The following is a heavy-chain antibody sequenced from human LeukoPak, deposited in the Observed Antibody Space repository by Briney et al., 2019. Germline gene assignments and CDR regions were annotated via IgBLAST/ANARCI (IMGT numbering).Heavy chain of an antibody. D-gene: IGHD4-23*01. J-gene: IGHJ4*02. CDR1: GFTFSSYA. Sequence: GGSLRLSCAASGFTFSSYAMSWVRQAPGKGLEWVSAISGSGGSTYYADSVKGRFTISRVNSKNTLYLQMNSLRAEDTAVYYCAKEFPLLTVATGDPLGWGQGTLVTVSS. CDR2: ISGSGGST. CDR3: AKEFPLLTVATGDPLG. V-gene: IGHV3-23*01.